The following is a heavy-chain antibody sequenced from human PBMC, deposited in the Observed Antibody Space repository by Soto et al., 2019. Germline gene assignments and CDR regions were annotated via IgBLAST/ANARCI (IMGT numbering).Heavy chain of an antibody. J-gene: IGHJ4*02. V-gene: IGHV4-39*07. Sequence: SETLSLTCSVSGDSITTNGYYWGWIRQPPGKGLQWIGNVYWTGSTFSHPSLTSRVFISVDTSKNEFSLNLKSVTAADTAVYYCARERGGYGLFDSWGQGTLVTVSS. CDR2: VYWTGST. CDR3: ARERGGYGLFDS. CDR1: GDSITTNGYY. D-gene: IGHD5-18*01.